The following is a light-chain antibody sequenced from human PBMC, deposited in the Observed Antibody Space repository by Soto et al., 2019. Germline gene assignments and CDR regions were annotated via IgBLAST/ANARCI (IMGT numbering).Light chain of an antibody. J-gene: IGKJ5*01. V-gene: IGKV1-33*01. CDR2: AAS. CDR1: QDISSW. CDR3: QQYENLPT. Sequence: DIQMTQSPSSVSASVGDRVTFTCRASQDISSWLAWYQQTPGKAPKLLIYAASNLEAGVPSRFRGSGSGTDFTFTISRLQPEDIATYYCQQYENLPTFGQGTRLEIK.